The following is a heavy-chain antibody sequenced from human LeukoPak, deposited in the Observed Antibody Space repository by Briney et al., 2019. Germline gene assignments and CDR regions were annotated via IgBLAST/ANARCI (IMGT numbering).Heavy chain of an antibody. J-gene: IGHJ4*02. Sequence: SQTLSLTCAISGDSVSSNSAAWSWIRLSPSRGLEWLGRTYYRSKWYNDYAVSVKSRITINPDTSKNQFSLQLSSLTPEDTAVYYCASKNNLMEFAYWGQGTLVTVSS. D-gene: IGHD1/OR15-1a*01. V-gene: IGHV6-1*01. CDR2: TYYRSKWYN. CDR1: GDSVSSNSAA. CDR3: ASKNNLMEFAY.